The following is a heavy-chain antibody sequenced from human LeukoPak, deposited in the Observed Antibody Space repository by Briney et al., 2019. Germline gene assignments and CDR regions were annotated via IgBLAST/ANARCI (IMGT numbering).Heavy chain of an antibody. J-gene: IGHJ4*02. D-gene: IGHD6-19*01. CDR2: ISGSGGST. CDR1: GFTFSSYA. V-gene: IGHV3-23*01. Sequence: QSGGSLRLSCAASGFTFSSYAMSWVRQAPGKGLEWVSAISGSGGSTYYADSVKGRFTISRDNSKNTLYLQMNSLRAGDTAVYYCAKPYSSGWPYFDYWGQGTLVTVSS. CDR3: AKPYSSGWPYFDY.